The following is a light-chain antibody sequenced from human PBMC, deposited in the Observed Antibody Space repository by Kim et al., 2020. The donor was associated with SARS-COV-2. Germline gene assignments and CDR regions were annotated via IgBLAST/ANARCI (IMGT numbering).Light chain of an antibody. Sequence: PGKTTTLSCRASQSVSSYLAWYRQKPGQAPRLLIYEASSRATGIPARFSGSGSGTDFTLTISSLEPEDFAVNYCQQRNNWPITVGQGTRLEIK. CDR3: QQRNNWPIT. CDR1: QSVSSY. CDR2: EAS. V-gene: IGKV3-11*01. J-gene: IGKJ5*01.